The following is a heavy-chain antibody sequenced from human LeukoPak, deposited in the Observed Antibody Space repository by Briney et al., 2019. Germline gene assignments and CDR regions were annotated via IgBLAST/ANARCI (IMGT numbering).Heavy chain of an antibody. D-gene: IGHD6-13*01. V-gene: IGHV3-30*02. CDR3: AKDPRPIAAAGTTPDAFDI. CDR2: IRYDGSNK. CDR1: GFPFSSYG. Sequence: PGGSLRLSCAASGFPFSSYGMHWVRQAPGKGLEWVAFIRYDGSNKYYADSVKGRFTISRDNSKNTLYLQMNSLRAEDTAVYYCAKDPRPIAAAGTTPDAFDIWGQGTMVTVSS. J-gene: IGHJ3*02.